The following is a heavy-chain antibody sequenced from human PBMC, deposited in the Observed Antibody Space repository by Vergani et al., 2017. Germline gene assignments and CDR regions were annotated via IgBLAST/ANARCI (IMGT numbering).Heavy chain of an antibody. J-gene: IGHJ6*03. CDR1: GYTFTGYY. D-gene: IGHD3-10*01. CDR2: INPNSCGT. V-gene: IGHV1-2*02. CDR3: ARGHLTMVRGHYYMDV. Sequence: QVQLVQSGAEVKKPGASVKVSCKASGYTFTGYYMHWVRQAPGQGLEWMGWINPNSCGTNYAQKFQGRVTMTRDTSISTAYMELSRLRSDDTAVYYCARGHLTMVRGHYYMDVWGKGTTVTVSS.